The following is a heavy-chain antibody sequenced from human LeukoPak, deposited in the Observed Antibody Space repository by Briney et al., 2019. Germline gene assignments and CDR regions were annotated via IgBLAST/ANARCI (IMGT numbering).Heavy chain of an antibody. D-gene: IGHD3-22*01. V-gene: IGHV1-69*04. CDR1: GYTFTGYY. CDR2: IIPILGIA. CDR3: ARDLNRIHSGLNAFDI. Sequence: ASVKVSCKASGYTFTGYYMHWVRQAPGQGLEWMGRIIPILGIANYAQKFQGRVTITADKSTSTAYMELSSLRSEDTAVYYCARDLNRIHSGLNAFDIWGQGTMVTVSS. J-gene: IGHJ3*02.